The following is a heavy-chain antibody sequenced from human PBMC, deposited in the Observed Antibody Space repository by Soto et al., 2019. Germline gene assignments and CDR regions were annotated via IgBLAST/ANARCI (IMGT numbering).Heavy chain of an antibody. J-gene: IGHJ5*02. V-gene: IGHV1-69*02. CDR3: ARARGDPGHNWFDP. D-gene: IGHD3-10*01. CDR1: GGTFSSYT. Sequence: QVQLVQSGAEVKKPGSSVKVSCKASGGTFSSYTISWVRQAPGQGLEWMGRIIPILGIANYAQKSQGRVPITADKSTSTAYMELSSLSSEDTAVYYCARARGDPGHNWFDPWGQGTLVTVSS. CDR2: IIPILGIA.